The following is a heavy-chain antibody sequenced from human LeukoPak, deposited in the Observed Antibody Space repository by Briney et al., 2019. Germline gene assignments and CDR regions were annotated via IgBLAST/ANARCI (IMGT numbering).Heavy chain of an antibody. CDR2: IWYDGSNK. J-gene: IGHJ4*02. V-gene: IGHV3-33*01. Sequence: GGSLRLSCAASGFTFRNYGMHWVRQAPGKGLEWVPIIWYDGSNKYYADSVKVRFTISRDNSKNTLYLQMNSPRAEDTAVYYCATLRGRDSSRWSADYWGQATLVAASS. D-gene: IGHD6-13*01. CDR1: GFTFRNYG. CDR3: ATLRGRDSSRWSADY.